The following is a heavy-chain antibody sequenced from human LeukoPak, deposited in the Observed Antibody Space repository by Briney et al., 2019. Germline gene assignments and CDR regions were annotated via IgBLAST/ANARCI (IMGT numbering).Heavy chain of an antibody. J-gene: IGHJ4*02. CDR2: IKSKTDGGTT. D-gene: IGHD3-3*01. CDR1: GFTFSNAW. Sequence: GGSLRLSCAASGFTFSNAWMTWVRQAPGKGLEWVGRIKSKTDGGTTAYAAPVKGRFTISLDESKNTLFLQMNSLKTEDTAVYYCTTVRITIFGVVIIPADYWGQGTLVTVSS. CDR3: TTVRITIFGVVIIPADY. V-gene: IGHV3-15*01.